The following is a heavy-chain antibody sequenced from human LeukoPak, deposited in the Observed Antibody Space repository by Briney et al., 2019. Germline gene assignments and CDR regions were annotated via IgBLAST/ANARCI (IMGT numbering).Heavy chain of an antibody. J-gene: IGHJ4*02. CDR3: VRGSSWFWEYYFDF. CDR2: IHKDGST. CDR1: GFTVSDNY. V-gene: IGHV3-53*01. Sequence: GGSLRRYCGVSGFTVSDNYMTWVRQAAGKGLEWVSVIHKDGSTYYADSVKGRFTISRDSSKNTVYLHLNSLRDEDTAVYYCVRGSSWFWEYYFDFWGQGTLVTVSS. D-gene: IGHD6-13*01.